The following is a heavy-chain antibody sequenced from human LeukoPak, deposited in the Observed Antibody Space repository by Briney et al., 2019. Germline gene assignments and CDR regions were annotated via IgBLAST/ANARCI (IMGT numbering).Heavy chain of an antibody. J-gene: IGHJ6*02. V-gene: IGHV3-15*07. CDR1: GFTFRNAG. Sequence: PGGPLRLSGQPSGFTFRNAGMNWSGQAQGKGLKGVGRIKSKTEGRTTDYAAPVKGRFTISRDDSQNTLYLHMNSLKTEDTAVYYCTTDRDIVVVPAASYYYGMDVWGQGTTVTVSS. CDR2: IKSKTEGRTT. CDR3: TTDRDIVVVPAASYYYGMDV. D-gene: IGHD2-2*01.